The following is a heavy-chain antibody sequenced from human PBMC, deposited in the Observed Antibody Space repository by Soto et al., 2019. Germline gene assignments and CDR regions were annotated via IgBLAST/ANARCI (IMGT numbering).Heavy chain of an antibody. V-gene: IGHV3-21*01. D-gene: IGHD2-2*01. Sequence: GGSLRLSCAASGLTFSSYTMNWVRQAPGKGLERISSISAGGNYVYYADSVKGRFTISRDNARNSLYLQMNSLRAEDSALYYCARAATSSYQSDPWGQGTLVTVAS. CDR1: GLTFSSYT. CDR3: ARAATSSYQSDP. J-gene: IGHJ5*02. CDR2: ISAGGNYV.